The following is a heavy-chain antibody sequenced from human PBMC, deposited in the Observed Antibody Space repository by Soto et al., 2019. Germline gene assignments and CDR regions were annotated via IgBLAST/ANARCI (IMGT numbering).Heavy chain of an antibody. D-gene: IGHD3-10*01. V-gene: IGHV4-31*03. CDR2: IYYSGST. CDR1: GGSISSGGYY. Sequence: LSLTFTVSGGSISSGGYYWSWIRQHPGKGLEWIGYIYYSGSTYYNPSLKSRVTISVDTSKNQFSLKLSSVTAADTAVYYCARDPGDGSGSYTSNGWFDPWGQGTLVTVS. CDR3: ARDPGDGSGSYTSNGWFDP. J-gene: IGHJ5*02.